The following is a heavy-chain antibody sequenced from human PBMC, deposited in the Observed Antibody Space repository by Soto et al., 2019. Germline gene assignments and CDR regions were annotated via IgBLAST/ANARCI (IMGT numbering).Heavy chain of an antibody. CDR1: GYTFTSYG. CDR3: ASSRYCSSTDGLGDAFDI. Sequence: QVQLVQSGAEVKKPGASVKVSCKASGYTFTSYGISWVRQAPGQGLEWMGWISAYNGYTNYAQKLQGRVTMTTDTATSPAYMELRRLRAYDTAVNDCASSRYCSSTDGLGDAFDIWGQGTMVTVAS. D-gene: IGHD2-2*01. J-gene: IGHJ3*02. V-gene: IGHV1-18*01. CDR2: ISAYNGYT.